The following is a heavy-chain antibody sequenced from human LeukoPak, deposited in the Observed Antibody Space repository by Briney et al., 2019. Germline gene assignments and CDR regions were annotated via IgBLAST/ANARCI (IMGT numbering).Heavy chain of an antibody. CDR1: GFTVSSNY. J-gene: IGHJ4*02. Sequence: PGGSLRLSCAASGFTVSSNYMSWVRQAPGKGLEWVSVIYSGGSTNYADSVKGRFTISRDNSKNTLYLQMNSLRAEDTAVYYCAREPRIGGYSYGTGYWGQGTLVTVSS. V-gene: IGHV3-53*01. CDR2: IYSGGST. CDR3: AREPRIGGYSYGTGY. D-gene: IGHD5-18*01.